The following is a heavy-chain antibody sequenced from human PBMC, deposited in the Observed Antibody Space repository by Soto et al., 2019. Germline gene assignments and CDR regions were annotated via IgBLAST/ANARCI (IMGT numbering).Heavy chain of an antibody. D-gene: IGHD2-2*01. CDR1: GGSVSSSSYY. Sequence: PSETLSLTCTVSGGSVSSSSYYWGWVRQPPGKGLEWIGSVYYSGSTYYNPSLESRVTISVDKSKNQFSLKLMSLSAADTAVYYCARQIASVVPAAFDYWGQGTLVTVSS. CDR2: VYYSGST. V-gene: IGHV4-39*01. J-gene: IGHJ4*02. CDR3: ARQIASVVPAAFDY.